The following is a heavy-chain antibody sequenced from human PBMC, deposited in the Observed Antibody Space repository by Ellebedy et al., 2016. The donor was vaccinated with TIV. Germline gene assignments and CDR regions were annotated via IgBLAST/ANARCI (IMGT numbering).Heavy chain of an antibody. CDR3: ARDAYYGSGRPKRMDV. CDR1: GGSFSGYY. J-gene: IGHJ6*02. Sequence: SETLSLTXAVYGGSFSGYYWSWIRQPPGKGLEWIGEINHSGSTNYNPSLKSRVTISVDTSKKQFSLKLSSVTAADTAVYYCARDAYYGSGRPKRMDVWGQGTTVTVSS. V-gene: IGHV4-34*01. CDR2: INHSGST. D-gene: IGHD3-10*01.